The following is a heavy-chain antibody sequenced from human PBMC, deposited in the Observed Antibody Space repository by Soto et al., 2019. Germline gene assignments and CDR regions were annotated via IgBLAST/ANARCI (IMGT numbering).Heavy chain of an antibody. CDR2: ISAYNGNT. J-gene: IGHJ4*02. V-gene: IGHV1-18*01. Sequence: QVQLVPSGAEVKKPGASVKVSCKASGYTFTSYGISWVRQAPGQGLEWMGWISAYNGNTNYAQKLQGRVTMTTDTATSTAYMELRSLRSDDTAVYYCAREPQAIGIVVVPAAIGGIDYWGQGTLVTVSS. CDR3: AREPQAIGIVVVPAAIGGIDY. D-gene: IGHD2-2*02. CDR1: GYTFTSYG.